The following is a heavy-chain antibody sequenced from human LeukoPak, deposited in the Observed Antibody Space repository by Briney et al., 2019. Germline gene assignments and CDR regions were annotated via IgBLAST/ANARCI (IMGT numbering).Heavy chain of an antibody. CDR3: ARVGTGPRQYSSSWYPSFDY. Sequence: ASVKVSCKASGYTFTSYGISWVRQAPGQGLEWMGWISAYNGNTNYAQKLQGRVTMTTDTSTSTAYMELRSLRSDDTAVYYCARVGTGPRQYSSSWYPSFDYWGQGTLVTVSS. V-gene: IGHV1-18*01. CDR1: GYTFTSYG. J-gene: IGHJ4*02. CDR2: ISAYNGNT. D-gene: IGHD6-13*01.